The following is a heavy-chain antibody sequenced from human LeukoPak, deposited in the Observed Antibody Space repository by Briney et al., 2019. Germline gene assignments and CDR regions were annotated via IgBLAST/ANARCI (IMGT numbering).Heavy chain of an antibody. Sequence: PSETLSLTCAVYGGSFSGYYWSWIRQPPGKVLEWIGEINHRGSTNYNPSLKSRVTISVDTSKNQFSLKLSSVTAADTAVYYCARRRVVVVAATVPSLKRYWYFDLWGRGTLVTVSS. D-gene: IGHD2-15*01. V-gene: IGHV4-34*01. CDR2: INHRGST. CDR1: GGSFSGYY. CDR3: ARRRVVVVAATVPSLKRYWYFDL. J-gene: IGHJ2*01.